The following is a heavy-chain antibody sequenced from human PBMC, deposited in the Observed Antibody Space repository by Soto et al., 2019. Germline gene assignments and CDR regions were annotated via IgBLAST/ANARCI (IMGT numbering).Heavy chain of an antibody. D-gene: IGHD3-3*01. Sequence: GSLRLSCAASGFTFSNYAMHWVRQAPGKGLEWVAIVSYDGNNEASADSVKGRFIVSRDNSKNTLYLQMNSLRAEDTAVYYCAKDHGTVFGVINYYFDYWGQGALVTVSS. CDR2: VSYDGNNE. CDR1: GFTFSNYA. V-gene: IGHV3-30*18. CDR3: AKDHGTVFGVINYYFDY. J-gene: IGHJ4*02.